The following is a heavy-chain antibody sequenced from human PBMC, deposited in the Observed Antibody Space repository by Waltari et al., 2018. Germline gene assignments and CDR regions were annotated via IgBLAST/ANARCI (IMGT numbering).Heavy chain of an antibody. V-gene: IGHV4-59*01. CDR1: GRPISCSS. J-gene: IGHJ3*02. CDR2: IYHSGST. Sequence: QPEVSPTGLVKSWETLSLTCSLSGRPISCSSWSWIRQPPRKGLAWIGYIYHSGSTNYHPSIKRGVTISVATTKHQFSLLLSAVAAADTAFYYGANGDSSGGYYAFDIWGQGTMVTVSS. CDR3: ANGDSSGGYYAFDI. D-gene: IGHD6-19*01.